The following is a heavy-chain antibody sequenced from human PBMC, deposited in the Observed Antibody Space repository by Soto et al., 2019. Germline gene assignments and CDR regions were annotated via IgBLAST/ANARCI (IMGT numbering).Heavy chain of an antibody. Sequence: QVQLVQSGAEVKKPGASVKVSCKASGYTFTSYDINWVRQATGQGLEWMGWMNPNSGNTGYAQKFQGRVTRTMNTSISKGYMQLSSLVSEDTAVYYWATTTDCSGGSCYSNDAFDIWGQGTMVAVSS. CDR1: GYTFTSYD. J-gene: IGHJ3*02. CDR3: ATTTDCSGGSCYSNDAFDI. D-gene: IGHD2-15*01. V-gene: IGHV1-8*01. CDR2: MNPNSGNT.